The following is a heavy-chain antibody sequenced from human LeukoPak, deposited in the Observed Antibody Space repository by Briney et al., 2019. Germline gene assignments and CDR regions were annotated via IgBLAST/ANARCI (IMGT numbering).Heavy chain of an antibody. V-gene: IGHV1-8*01. CDR1: VYTFTHYH. CDR3: ARGVGAVGDY. CDR2: MDPSSGDT. D-gene: IGHD6-19*01. Sequence: ASVKVSCKASVYTFTHYHINCARQATGQGLQWMGWMDPSSGDTGYAQKFQDRVTMTRDTSISTAYMELSSLRSEDTALYYCARGVGAVGDYWGQGSLVTVSS. J-gene: IGHJ4*02.